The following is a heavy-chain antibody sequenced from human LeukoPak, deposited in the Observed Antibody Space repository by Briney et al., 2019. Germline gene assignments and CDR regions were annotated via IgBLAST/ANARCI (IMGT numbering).Heavy chain of an antibody. CDR2: IIPIFGTA. V-gene: IGHV1-69*01. J-gene: IGHJ6*02. D-gene: IGHD6-19*01. Sequence: SVKVSCKASGGTFSSYAISWVRQAPGQGLEWMGGIIPIFGTANYAQKFQGRVTITADESTSTAYMELSSLRSEDTAVYYCARDRIAVAPSTRGYYGMDGWGQGTTVTVSS. CDR3: ARDRIAVAPSTRGYYGMDG. CDR1: GGTFSSYA.